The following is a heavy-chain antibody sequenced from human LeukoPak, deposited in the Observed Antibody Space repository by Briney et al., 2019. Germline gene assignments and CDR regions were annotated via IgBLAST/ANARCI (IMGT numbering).Heavy chain of an antibody. J-gene: IGHJ4*02. V-gene: IGHV3-20*04. CDR2: INWNGGST. CDR1: GFTFDDYG. D-gene: IGHD5-18*01. CDR3: AKVADTAMVSDPFDY. Sequence: PGGSLRLSCAASGFTFDDYGMSWVRQAPGKGLEWVSGINWNGGSTGYADSVKGRFTISRDNSKNTLYLQMNSLRAEDTAVYYCAKVADTAMVSDPFDYWGQGTLVTVSS.